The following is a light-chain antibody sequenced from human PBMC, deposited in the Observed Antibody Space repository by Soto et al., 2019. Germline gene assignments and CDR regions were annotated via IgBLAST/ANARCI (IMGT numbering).Light chain of an antibody. CDR3: SSYTTSSTLV. Sequence: QSALTQPPSVSGSPGQSVTISCSGTNSDIGSYNRVSWYQQPPGTAPKLIIYEVSHRPSGVPARFSGSKSANAASLTISGLQDEDADDYYCSSYTTSSTLVFGGGTKLTVL. CDR1: NSDIGSYNR. V-gene: IGLV2-18*02. CDR2: EVS. J-gene: IGLJ3*02.